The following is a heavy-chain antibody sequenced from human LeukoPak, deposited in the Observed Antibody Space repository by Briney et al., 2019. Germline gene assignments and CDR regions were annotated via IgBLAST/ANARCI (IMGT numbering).Heavy chain of an antibody. V-gene: IGHV4-4*07. CDR3: ARGGYYYDSSGYPFDY. D-gene: IGHD3-22*01. CDR1: GGSISSYY. Sequence: SETLSLTCTVPGGSISSYYWSWIRQPAGKGLEWIGRIYTSGSTNYNPSLKSRVTISVDKSKNQFSLKLSSVTAADTAVYYCARGGYYYDSSGYPFDYWGQGTLVTVSS. J-gene: IGHJ4*02. CDR2: IYTSGST.